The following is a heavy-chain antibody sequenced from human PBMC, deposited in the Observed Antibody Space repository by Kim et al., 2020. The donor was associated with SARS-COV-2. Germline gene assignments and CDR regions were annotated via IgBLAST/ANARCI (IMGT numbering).Heavy chain of an antibody. CDR1: GGSFGGYS. D-gene: IGHD3-22*01. J-gene: IGHJ4*02. CDR3: ARGKSEISMIVVVLTGASYYFDF. Sequence: SETLSLTCAVDGGSFGGYSWTWIRQPPGKGLEWIGEINHRGSTKYNSSLKSRVTISLDTSKNQFYLRLKSVTAADTAVYYCARGKSEISMIVVVLTGASYYFDFWGQENLVTVPS. V-gene: IGHV4-34*01. CDR2: INHRGST.